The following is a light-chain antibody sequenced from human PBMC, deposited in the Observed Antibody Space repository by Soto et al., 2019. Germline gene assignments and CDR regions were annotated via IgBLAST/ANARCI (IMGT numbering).Light chain of an antibody. J-gene: IGLJ1*01. CDR3: SSYTTSSTIV. Sequence: QSVLTQPASVSGSPGQSITISCTGNNNDVGVFNFVSWYQQPPGKAPKLMIYDVSHRPSGVSNRFSGSKSGNTASLTISGLQAEDEGDYYCSSYTTSSTIVFGTGTKVTVL. V-gene: IGLV2-14*01. CDR2: DVS. CDR1: NNDVGVFNF.